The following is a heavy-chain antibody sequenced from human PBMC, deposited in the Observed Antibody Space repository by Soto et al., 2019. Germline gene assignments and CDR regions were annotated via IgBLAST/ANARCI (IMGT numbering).Heavy chain of an antibody. CDR3: ATDRGRVTSPGVAINANHMGG. D-gene: IGHD3-3*01. J-gene: IGHJ6*03. V-gene: IGHV3-74*01. CDR1: GFTFSNYW. CDR2: LDTEGGST. Sequence: EVQLVESGGALVQPGGSLRLSCAASGFTFSNYWMYWVRQAPGKGLVWVSRLDTEGGSTLYSDSVKGRFTISRDKARNTLYLQMESLRGEDTAVYYCATDRGRVTSPGVAINANHMGGWGRGTKVTVSS.